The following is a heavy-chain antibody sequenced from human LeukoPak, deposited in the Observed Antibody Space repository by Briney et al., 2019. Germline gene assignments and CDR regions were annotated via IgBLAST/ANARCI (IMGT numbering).Heavy chain of an antibody. Sequence: PSETLSLTCAVYGGSFSGYYWSWIRQPPGKGLEWIGEINHSGSTNYNPSLKSRVTISVDTSKNQFSLKLSSVTAADTAVYYCARVGGSSSWYKGHWFDPWGQGTLVTVSS. J-gene: IGHJ5*02. CDR2: INHSGST. D-gene: IGHD6-13*01. V-gene: IGHV4-34*01. CDR1: GGSFSGYY. CDR3: ARVGGSSSWYKGHWFDP.